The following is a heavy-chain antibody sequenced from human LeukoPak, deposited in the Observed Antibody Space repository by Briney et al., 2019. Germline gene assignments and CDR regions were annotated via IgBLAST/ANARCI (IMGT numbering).Heavy chain of an antibody. CDR1: GYSFTSYW. J-gene: IGHJ3*02. Sequence: GESLQISYKGSGYSFTSYWIGWVRQMPGKGLEWMGIIYPGDSDTRYSPSFQGQVTISADKSISTAYLQWSSLKASDTAMYYCARPSFAHDYTDDAFDIWGQGTMVTVSS. CDR2: IYPGDSDT. D-gene: IGHD4-11*01. CDR3: ARPSFAHDYTDDAFDI. V-gene: IGHV5-51*01.